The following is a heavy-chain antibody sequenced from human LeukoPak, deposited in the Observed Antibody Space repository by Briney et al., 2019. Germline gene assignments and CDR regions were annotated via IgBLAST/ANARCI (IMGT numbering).Heavy chain of an antibody. Sequence: SETLSHTCAVYGGSFSGYYWSWIRQPPGKGLEWIGEINHSGSTNYNPSLKSRVTISVDTSKNQFSLKLSSVTAADTAVYYCARSHYYGSGSYRAYYYGMDVWGQGTTVTVSS. D-gene: IGHD3-10*01. CDR2: INHSGST. CDR1: GGSFSGYY. CDR3: ARSHYYGSGSYRAYYYGMDV. V-gene: IGHV4-34*01. J-gene: IGHJ6*02.